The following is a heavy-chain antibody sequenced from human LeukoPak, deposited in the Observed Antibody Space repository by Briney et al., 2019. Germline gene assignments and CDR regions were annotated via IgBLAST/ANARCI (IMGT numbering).Heavy chain of an antibody. CDR2: IYYSGST. Sequence: SQTLSLTCTVSGGSISSGNYYWSWIRRPPGKGLEWIGYIYYSGSTNYNPSLKSRVTISVDTSENQFSLKLSSVTAADTAVYYCARVGYSGYDFWTARYYYYYYMDVWGKGTTVTVSS. CDR1: GGSISSGNYY. CDR3: ARVGYSGYDFWTARYYYYYYMDV. D-gene: IGHD5-12*01. J-gene: IGHJ6*03. V-gene: IGHV4-61*01.